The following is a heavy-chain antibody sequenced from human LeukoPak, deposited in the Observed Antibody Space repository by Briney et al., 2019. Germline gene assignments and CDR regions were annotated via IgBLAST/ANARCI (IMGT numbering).Heavy chain of an antibody. CDR1: GFTFGNYA. CDR2: ISGSGGNS. V-gene: IGHV3-23*01. CDR3: ARALSQQLIRYSQD. J-gene: IGHJ1*01. D-gene: IGHD1-1*01. Sequence: PGGSLRLSCAASGFTFGNYAMSWVRQAPGKGLEWVSGISGSGGNSYYADSVKGRFTISRDNSKNTLYLQMNSLRADDTAVYYCARALSQQLIRYSQDWGQGTLVTVSS.